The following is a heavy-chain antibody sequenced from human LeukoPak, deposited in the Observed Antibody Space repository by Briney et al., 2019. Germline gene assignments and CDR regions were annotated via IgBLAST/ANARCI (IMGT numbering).Heavy chain of an antibody. Sequence: GGSLRLSCTASGFTFGSYAMSWVRQAPGKGLEWVSSISGGSEDTYYADSVKGRFTISRDNSKSTLYLQMNSLRAEDTAVYYCARDSGPAVSNWFDPWGQGTLVTVSS. CDR2: ISGGSEDT. CDR1: GFTFGSYA. D-gene: IGHD2-2*01. CDR3: ARDSGPAVSNWFDP. V-gene: IGHV3-23*01. J-gene: IGHJ5*02.